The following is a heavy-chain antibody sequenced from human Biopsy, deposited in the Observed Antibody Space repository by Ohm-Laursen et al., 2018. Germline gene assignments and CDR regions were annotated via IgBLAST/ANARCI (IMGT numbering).Heavy chain of an antibody. CDR1: GITVSGNY. D-gene: IGHD2-15*01. CDR2: IYLGGTT. CDR3: AKDHCSGGTCYSDGPVFDF. J-gene: IGHJ4*02. Sequence: SLRLSCAASGITVSGNYMTWVRQAPGKGLEWVSVIYLGGTTYYADSVKGRFTISRDNSKNMVYLQMNSLRAEDTAVYYCAKDHCSGGTCYSDGPVFDFWGQGTLVTVSS. V-gene: IGHV3-53*01.